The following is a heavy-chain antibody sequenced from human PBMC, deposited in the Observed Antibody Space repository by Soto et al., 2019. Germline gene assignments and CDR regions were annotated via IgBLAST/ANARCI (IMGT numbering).Heavy chain of an antibody. CDR3: ARGNRGYSGYDSSFDY. CDR2: IIPIFGTA. CDR1: GGTFSSYA. Sequence: GASVKVSCKASGGTFSSYAISWVRQAPGQGLEWMGGIIPIFGTANYAQKFQGRVTITADESTSTAYMELSRLRSEDTAVYYCARGNRGYSGYDSSFDYWGQGTLVTVSS. D-gene: IGHD5-12*01. V-gene: IGHV1-69*13. J-gene: IGHJ4*02.